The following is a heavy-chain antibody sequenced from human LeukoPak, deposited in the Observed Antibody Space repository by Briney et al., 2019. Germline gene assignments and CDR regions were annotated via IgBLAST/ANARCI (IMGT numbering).Heavy chain of an antibody. Sequence: PGGSLRLSCAASGFTFSSYAMSWVRQAPGKGLEWVSVFYVGGATYYADSVKGRFTISRDNSENTLYLQMKSLRAEDTAVYYCARGDGYNFFVYWGQGTLVTVSS. CDR3: ARGDGYNFFVY. CDR2: FYVGGAT. V-gene: IGHV3-23*03. D-gene: IGHD5-24*01. J-gene: IGHJ4*02. CDR1: GFTFSSYA.